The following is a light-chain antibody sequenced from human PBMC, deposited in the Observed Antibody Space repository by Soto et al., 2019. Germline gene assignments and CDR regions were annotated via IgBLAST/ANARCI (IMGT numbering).Light chain of an antibody. CDR3: QQYVTSSPRT. V-gene: IGKV3-20*01. CDR1: HTISSSY. CDR2: GIS. Sequence: EIVLTQSPGTLSLSPGERATLSCRASHTISSSYLAWYQQKPGQAPRLLMYGISRRATGIPDRFSGSGSGTYFTFTITRLEPEDCAVYYCQQYVTSSPRTFGQGTKVEIK. J-gene: IGKJ1*01.